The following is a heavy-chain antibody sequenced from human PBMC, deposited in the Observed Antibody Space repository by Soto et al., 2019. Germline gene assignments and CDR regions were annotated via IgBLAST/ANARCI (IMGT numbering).Heavy chain of an antibody. V-gene: IGHV3-30*04. J-gene: IGHJ4*02. D-gene: IGHD2-15*01. CDR1: GIVFGSYA. CDR2: ISYDGSDK. CDR3: ASPVCNGGNCYFGN. Sequence: VQLVEAGGGVVQPGRSLRLSCEASGIVFGSYAMHWVRQAPGKGLEWVAFISYDGSDKYYADSVKGRLTISRDNSKNTLYLQMNSLRAEDTGVYYCASPVCNGGNCYFGNWGQGTLVTVSS.